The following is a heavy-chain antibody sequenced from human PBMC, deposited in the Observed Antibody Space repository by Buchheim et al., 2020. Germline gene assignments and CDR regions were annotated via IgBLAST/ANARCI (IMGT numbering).Heavy chain of an antibody. CDR1: GASISGYY. J-gene: IGHJ4*02. Sequence: QVQLQESGPGLVKPSETLSLTCTVSGASISGYYWSWIRQPPGKGLEWIGYIYDSGSTSYNPSLKSRVTISVATSKNQFSLKLSYVTAADTAVYYCARDRGRYCSGGSCSEFDYWGQGTL. CDR3: ARDRGRYCSGGSCSEFDY. D-gene: IGHD2-15*01. V-gene: IGHV4-59*01. CDR2: IYDSGST.